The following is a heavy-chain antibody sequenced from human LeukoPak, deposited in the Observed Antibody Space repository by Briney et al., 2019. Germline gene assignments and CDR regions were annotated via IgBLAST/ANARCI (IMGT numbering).Heavy chain of an antibody. V-gene: IGHV4-34*01. CDR1: GGSFSGYY. Sequence: SETLSLTCAVYGGSFSGYYWSWIRQPPGKGLEWIGEINHSGSTNYNPSLKSRVTISVDPSKNQFSLKLSSVTAADTAVYYCARDTRTYYYDSSGYGDYWGQGTLVTVSS. D-gene: IGHD3-22*01. CDR3: ARDTRTYYYDSSGYGDY. J-gene: IGHJ4*02. CDR2: INHSGST.